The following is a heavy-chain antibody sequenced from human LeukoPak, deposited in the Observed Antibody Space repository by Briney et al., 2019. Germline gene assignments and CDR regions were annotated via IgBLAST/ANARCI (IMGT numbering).Heavy chain of an antibody. CDR2: INHSGST. D-gene: IGHD5-18*01. CDR3: ARVVQPGYSYGFNWFDP. Sequence: NPSETLSLTCAVYGESFSGYYWSWIRQPPGKGLEWIGEINHSGSTNYNPSLKSRVTISVDTSKNQFSLKLSSVTAADTAVYYCARVVQPGYSYGFNWFDPWGQGTLVTVSS. CDR1: GESFSGYY. J-gene: IGHJ5*02. V-gene: IGHV4-34*01.